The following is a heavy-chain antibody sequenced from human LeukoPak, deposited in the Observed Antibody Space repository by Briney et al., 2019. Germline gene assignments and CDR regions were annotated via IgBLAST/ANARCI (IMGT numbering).Heavy chain of an antibody. CDR2: IYHSGST. CDR1: GGSISSGGYY. D-gene: IGHD1-7*01. Sequence: SETLSLTCTVSGGSISSGGYYWSWIRQPPGKGLEWIGYIYHSGSTYYNPSLKSRVTISVDRSKNQFSLKLSSVTAADTAVYYCVSTGTNDRNYVFDWGQGTLVTVSS. CDR3: VSTGTNDRNYVFD. V-gene: IGHV4-30-2*01. J-gene: IGHJ4*02.